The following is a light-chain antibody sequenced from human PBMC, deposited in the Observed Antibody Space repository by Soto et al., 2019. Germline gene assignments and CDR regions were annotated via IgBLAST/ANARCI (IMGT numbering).Light chain of an antibody. CDR3: QQCSHSPLT. J-gene: IGKJ4*01. V-gene: IGKV3-20*01. CDR2: DAS. CDR1: QSVTKNY. Sequence: EIVLTQSPGTLSLSPGERATLSCRASQSVTKNYLAWYQQKPGQAPRLLIHDASISATGIPDRFSGSGSGTDFTLTISRLEPEDFAVYYCQQCSHSPLTFGGGTKVDIK.